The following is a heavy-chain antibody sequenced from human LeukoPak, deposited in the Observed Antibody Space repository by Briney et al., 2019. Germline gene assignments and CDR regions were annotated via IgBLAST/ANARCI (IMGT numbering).Heavy chain of an antibody. CDR1: GYTLTELS. J-gene: IGHJ3*02. CDR3: ATERTGTTGATYDAFDI. Sequence: ASVKVSCKVSGYTLTELSMHWVRQAPGKGLEWRGGFDPEDGGTIYAQKFQGRVTMTEDTSTDTAYMELSSLRSEDTAVYYCATERTGTTGATYDAFDIWGQGTVVTVSS. CDR2: FDPEDGGT. D-gene: IGHD1-1*01. V-gene: IGHV1-24*01.